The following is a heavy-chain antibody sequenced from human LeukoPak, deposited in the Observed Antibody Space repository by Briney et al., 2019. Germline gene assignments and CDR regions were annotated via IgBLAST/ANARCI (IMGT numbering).Heavy chain of an antibody. CDR1: GGSISSGDYY. V-gene: IGHV4-30-4*01. D-gene: IGHD3-10*01. Sequence: SQTLSLTCTVSGGSISSGDYYWSWIRQPPGKGLEWIGYIYYSGSTYYNPSLKSRATISVDTSKNQFSLKLSSVTAADTAVYYCARYITMVRGVRSYYYYGMDVWGQGTTVTVSS. CDR2: IYYSGST. CDR3: ARYITMVRGVRSYYYYGMDV. J-gene: IGHJ6*02.